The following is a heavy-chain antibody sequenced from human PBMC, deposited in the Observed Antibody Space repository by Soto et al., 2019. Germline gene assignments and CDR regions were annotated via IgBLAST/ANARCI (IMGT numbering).Heavy chain of an antibody. CDR3: ARVMGQVGATNVYYFDY. CDR2: IYHSGST. Sequence: SETLSLTCAVSGGSISSGGYSWSWIRQPPGKGLEWIGYIYHSGSTYYNPSLKSRVTISVDRSKNQFSLKLSSVTAADTAVYYCARVMGQVGATNVYYFDYWGQGTLVTVSS. J-gene: IGHJ4*02. D-gene: IGHD1-26*01. V-gene: IGHV4-30-2*01. CDR1: GGSISSGGYS.